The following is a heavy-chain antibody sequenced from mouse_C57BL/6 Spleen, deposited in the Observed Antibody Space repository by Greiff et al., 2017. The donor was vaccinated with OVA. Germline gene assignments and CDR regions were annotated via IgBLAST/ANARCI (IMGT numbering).Heavy chain of an antibody. CDR2: INPSSGYT. Sequence: QVHVKQSGAELAKPGASVKLSCKASGYTFTSYWMHWVKQRPGQGLEWIGYINPSSGYTKYNQKFKDKATLTADKSSSTAYMQLSSLTYEDSAVYYCARVADLSYAMDYWGQGTSVTVSS. J-gene: IGHJ4*01. D-gene: IGHD3-3*01. CDR3: ARVADLSYAMDY. CDR1: GYTFTSYW. V-gene: IGHV1-7*01.